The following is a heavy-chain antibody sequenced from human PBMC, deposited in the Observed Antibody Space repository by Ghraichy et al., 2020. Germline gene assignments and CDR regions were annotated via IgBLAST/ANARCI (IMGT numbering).Heavy chain of an antibody. CDR2: INHSGST. D-gene: IGHD1-1*01. J-gene: IGHJ4*02. Sequence: SETLSLTCAVYGGSFSGYYWSWIRQPPGKGLEWIGEINHSGSTNYNPSLKSRVTISVDTSKNQFSLKLSSVTAADTAVYYCARGIHDGYFDYWGQGTLVTVSS. CDR3: ARGIHDGYFDY. V-gene: IGHV4-34*01. CDR1: GGSFSGYY.